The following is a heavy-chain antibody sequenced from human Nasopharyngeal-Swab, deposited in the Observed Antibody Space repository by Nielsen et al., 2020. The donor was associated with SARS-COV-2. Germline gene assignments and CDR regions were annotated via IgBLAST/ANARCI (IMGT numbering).Heavy chain of an antibody. V-gene: IGHV5-51*01. Sequence: GESLKISCEGSGFFYTNYWIAWVRQVPGKGLEWLGIIYPADSDTRYNPSLQGQVTISADKSIRTAYLQWSSLKASDTAMYYCARRLKVGATEAFDIWGQGTMVTASS. J-gene: IGHJ3*02. CDR3: ARRLKVGATEAFDI. CDR1: GFFYTNYW. CDR2: IYPADSDT. D-gene: IGHD1-26*01.